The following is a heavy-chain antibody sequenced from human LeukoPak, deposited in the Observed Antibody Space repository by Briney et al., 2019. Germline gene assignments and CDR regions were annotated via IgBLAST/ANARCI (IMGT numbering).Heavy chain of an antibody. CDR1: GYSSTSYD. V-gene: IGHV1-8*01. D-gene: IGHD2-2*01. Sequence: ASVKVSCKASGYSSTSYDMNWVRQAPGQGLEWMGWMNLHNGNTGYSQRFQGRVTMTRNTSLSTAYLELSSLRPEDTAVYYCARGHQLNDYYMDVWGKGTTVTVSS. J-gene: IGHJ6*03. CDR2: MNLHNGNT. CDR3: ARGHQLNDYYMDV.